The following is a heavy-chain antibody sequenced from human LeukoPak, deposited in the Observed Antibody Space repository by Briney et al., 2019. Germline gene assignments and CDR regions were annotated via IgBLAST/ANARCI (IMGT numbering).Heavy chain of an antibody. CDR3: ASGERPYYFDY. D-gene: IGHD1-1*01. J-gene: IGHJ4*02. CDR2: IYYSGST. Sequence: SETLSLTCTASGGSISSSSYYWGWIRQPPGKGLEWIGSIYYSGSTYYNPSLKSRVTISVDTSKNQFSLKLSSVTAADTAVYYCASGERPYYFDYWGQGTLVTVSS. V-gene: IGHV4-39*01. CDR1: GGSISSSSYY.